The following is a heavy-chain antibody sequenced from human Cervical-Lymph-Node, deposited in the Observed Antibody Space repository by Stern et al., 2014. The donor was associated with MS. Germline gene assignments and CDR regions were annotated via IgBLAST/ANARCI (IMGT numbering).Heavy chain of an antibody. V-gene: IGHV3-23*04. CDR2: ISGNAGTT. J-gene: IGHJ1*01. D-gene: IGHD3-22*01. CDR1: GFTFSSYA. CDR3: AKDQQPVVVMSPFQH. Sequence: EVQLVESGGGLVQPGGSLRLSCAASGFTFSSYAMNWVRQAPGKGLEWVSVISGNAGTTYYADSVKGRFTISRDNSKNTLYLQMISLRAEDTAVYYCAKDQQPVVVMSPFQHWGQGTLVTVSS.